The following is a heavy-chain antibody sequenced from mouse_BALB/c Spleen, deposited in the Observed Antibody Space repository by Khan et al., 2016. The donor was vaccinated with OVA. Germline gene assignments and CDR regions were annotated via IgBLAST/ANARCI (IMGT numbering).Heavy chain of an antibody. CDR2: INPSNGYT. D-gene: IGHD1-1*01. Sequence: QVQLKQSGAELARPGASVKMSCKASGYTFTSYTIHWIKLRPGQGLEWIGYINPSNGYTNDNQKFKDKATLTADKSSTTAYMQLSSLTSDDSAVYNCAKDGAFYWCDGWVAKWGQGTLVTVSA. V-gene: IGHV1-4*01. CDR3: AKDGAFYWCDGWVAK. CDR1: GYTFTSYT. J-gene: IGHJ3*01.